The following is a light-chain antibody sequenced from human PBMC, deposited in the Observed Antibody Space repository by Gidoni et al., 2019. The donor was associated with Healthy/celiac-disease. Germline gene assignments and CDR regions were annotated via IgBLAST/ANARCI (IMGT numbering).Light chain of an antibody. CDR1: SPNIGSNT. CDR3: AAWDDSLNALV. J-gene: IGLJ3*02. CDR2: SNN. V-gene: IGLV1-44*01. Sequence: QSVLTQPPSASGTPGPGVTISCSGSSPNIGSNTVNWYQQHPGTAPKLLIYSNNQRPSGVPDRFSGSKSGTSASLAISGLQSEDEADYYCAAWDDSLNALVFGGGTKLTVL.